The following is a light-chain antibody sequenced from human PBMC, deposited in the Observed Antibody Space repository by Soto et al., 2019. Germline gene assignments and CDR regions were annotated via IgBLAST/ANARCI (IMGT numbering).Light chain of an antibody. CDR3: MQALQTPPT. CDR1: QSLLHSNGYNY. V-gene: IGKV2-28*01. CDR2: LGS. J-gene: IGKJ5*01. Sequence: DIVMTQSPLSLPVTPGEPASISCRSSQSLLHSNGYNYLDWFLQKPGQSPQLLICLGSNRASGVPYRFSGSGSGTDFTLKISSVEAYDVGVYYCMQALQTPPTFGQGTRLEIK.